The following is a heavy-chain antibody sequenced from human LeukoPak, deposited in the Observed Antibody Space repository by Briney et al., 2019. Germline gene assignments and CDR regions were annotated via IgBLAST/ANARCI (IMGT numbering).Heavy chain of an antibody. CDR3: ASAGNSGY. CDR2: ISYSGSTI. Sequence: GGSLRLSCAVSGFTFSSYSMNWVRQAPGKGLEWVSYISYSGSTIYYADSVKGRFTISRDNGKNSLNLQMNSLRAEDTAVYYCASAGNSGYWGQGTLVTVPS. J-gene: IGHJ4*02. CDR1: GFTFSSYS. V-gene: IGHV3-48*01. D-gene: IGHD5-12*01.